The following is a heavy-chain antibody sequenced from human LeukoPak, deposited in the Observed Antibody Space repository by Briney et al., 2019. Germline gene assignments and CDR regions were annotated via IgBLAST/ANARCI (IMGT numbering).Heavy chain of an antibody. CDR3: AKDPSPYYYDSSGYYYSLDY. CDR2: ISGSGGST. J-gene: IGHJ4*02. V-gene: IGHV3-23*01. Sequence: GGSLRLSCAASGFTFSSYAMSWVRQAPGKGLEWVSAISGSGGSTYYADSVKGRFTIPRDNSKNTLYLQMNSLRAEDTAVYYCAKDPSPYYYDSSGYYYSLDYWGQGTLVTVSS. D-gene: IGHD3-22*01. CDR1: GFTFSSYA.